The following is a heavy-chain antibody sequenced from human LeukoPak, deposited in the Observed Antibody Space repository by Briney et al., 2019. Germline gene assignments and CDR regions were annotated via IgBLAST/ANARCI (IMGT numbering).Heavy chain of an antibody. J-gene: IGHJ4*02. CDR1: GYTFTSNY. CDR2: ISPSGGST. V-gene: IGHV1-46*01. CDR3: ARDLWFGENDY. Sequence: ASVKVSCKAFGYTFTSNYMHWVRQAPGQGPEWMGVISPSGGSTTYAQKFQGRVTLTRDMSTSTAYMELSSLRSEDTAVYYCARDLWFGENDYWGQGTLVTVSS. D-gene: IGHD3-10*01.